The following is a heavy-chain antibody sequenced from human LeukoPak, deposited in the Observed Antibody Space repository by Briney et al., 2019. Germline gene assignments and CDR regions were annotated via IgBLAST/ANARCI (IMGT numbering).Heavy chain of an antibody. D-gene: IGHD6-19*01. CDR3: ARVPSGSGRYYDY. J-gene: IGHJ4*02. V-gene: IGHV3-11*04. CDR1: GFTFSDYY. Sequence: GGSLRLSCAASGFTFSDYYMSWIRQAPGKGLEWVSYISSSGSTIYYADSVKGRFTISRDNSKNTLYLQMNSLRAEDTAVYYCARVPSGSGRYYDYWGQGTLVTVSS. CDR2: ISSSGSTI.